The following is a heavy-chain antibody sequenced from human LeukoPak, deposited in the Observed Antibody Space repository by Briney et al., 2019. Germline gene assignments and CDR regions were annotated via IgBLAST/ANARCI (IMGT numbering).Heavy chain of an antibody. CDR2: IYYSGST. CDR3: ARDRNYDILTGYYDYYYGMDV. CDR1: GGSISSYY. Sequence: SETLSLTCTVSGGSISSYYWSWIRQPPGKGLEWVGYIYYSGSTNYNPSLKSRVTISVDTSKNQFSLKLSSVTAADTPVYYCARDRNYDILTGYYDYYYGMDVWGQGTTVTVSS. D-gene: IGHD3-9*01. J-gene: IGHJ6*02. V-gene: IGHV4-59*01.